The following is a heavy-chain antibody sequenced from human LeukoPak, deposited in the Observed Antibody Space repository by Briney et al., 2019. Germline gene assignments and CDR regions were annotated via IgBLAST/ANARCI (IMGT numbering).Heavy chain of an antibody. CDR2: INHSGST. CDR3: ARGGSSSWYSLGSSSRFDP. CDR1: GGSIRSYY. Sequence: KSSETLSLTCTVSGGSIRSYYWSWIRQPPGKGLEWIGEINHSGSTNYNPSLKSRVTISVDTSKNQFSLKLSSVTAADTAVYYCARGGSSSWYSLGSSSRFDPWGQGTLVTVSS. V-gene: IGHV4-34*01. J-gene: IGHJ5*02. D-gene: IGHD6-13*01.